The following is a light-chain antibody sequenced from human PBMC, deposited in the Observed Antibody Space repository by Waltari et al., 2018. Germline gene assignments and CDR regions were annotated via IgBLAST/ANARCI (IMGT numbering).Light chain of an antibody. V-gene: IGKV3-20*01. Sequence: EIVLTQSPGTMSFYTGERATLSCRASQSVSSSYLAWYQQKPGQAPRLLIYGASSRATGIPDRFSGSGSGTDFTLTISRLEPEDFAVYYCQQYGSSPPYTFGQGTKLEIK. CDR2: GAS. CDR3: QQYGSSPPYT. J-gene: IGKJ2*01. CDR1: QSVSSSY.